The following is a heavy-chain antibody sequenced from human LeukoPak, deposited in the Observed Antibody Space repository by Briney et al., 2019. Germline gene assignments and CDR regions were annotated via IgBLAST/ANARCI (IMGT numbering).Heavy chain of an antibody. D-gene: IGHD3-22*01. V-gene: IGHV4-59*01. CDR3: AGEPNHYYDSSGPDAFDI. CDR1: GGSISSYY. Sequence: PSETLSLTCTVSGGSISSYYWSWIRQPPGKGLEWIGYIYYSGSTNYNPSLKSRVTISVDTSKNQFSLKLSSVTAADTAVYYCAGEPNHYYDSSGPDAFDIWGQGTMVTVSS. CDR2: IYYSGST. J-gene: IGHJ3*02.